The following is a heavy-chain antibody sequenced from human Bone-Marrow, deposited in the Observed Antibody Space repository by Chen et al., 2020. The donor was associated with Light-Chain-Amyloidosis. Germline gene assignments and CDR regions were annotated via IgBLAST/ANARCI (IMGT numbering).Heavy chain of an antibody. CDR3: ASARREGDWELRYFLDV. V-gene: IGHV1-69*13. Sequence: QVQLVQSGAEVKKPGSSVKVSCKASGTTFNNYAFDWVRQAPGQGLEWMGKIIPSFGTTTYAKNFQCRVTITADESTTTIPMERTSTKSEDAAVYYCASARREGDWELRYFLDVWGNGTTVTVSS. J-gene: IGHJ6*03. CDR2: IIPSFGTT. CDR1: GTTFNNYA. D-gene: IGHD3-10*01.